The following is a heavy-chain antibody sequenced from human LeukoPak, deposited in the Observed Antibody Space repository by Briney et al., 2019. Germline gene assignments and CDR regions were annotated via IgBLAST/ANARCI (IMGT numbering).Heavy chain of an antibody. CDR3: ASNRGGRADAFDT. V-gene: IGHV1-69*05. J-gene: IGHJ3*02. CDR2: IFPMFGTA. CDR1: GGTFRSYA. Sequence: GASVKVSCKASGGTFRSYAINWVRQAPGQGLEWMEGIFPMFGTANYAQKFQGRVTITTDESTGTAYMDLSSLRSDDTAVYYCASNRGGRADAFDTWGQGTMVTVSS. D-gene: IGHD7-27*01.